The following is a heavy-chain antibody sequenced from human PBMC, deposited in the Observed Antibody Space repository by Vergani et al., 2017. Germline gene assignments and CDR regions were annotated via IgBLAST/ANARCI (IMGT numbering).Heavy chain of an antibody. D-gene: IGHD3-22*01. CDR3: AKGTYSSGYSFDY. CDR1: GFTFSSSG. CDR2: IWYDGSNK. Sequence: QVQLVESGGGVVQPGRSLRLSCAASGFTFSSSGMHWVRQAPGTGLEWVAVIWYDGSNKYYEDSVKGRFTISRDNSKNTLYLQINSLRAEDTAVYYCAKGTYSSGYSFDYWGQGTLVTVSS. V-gene: IGHV3-33*06. J-gene: IGHJ4*02.